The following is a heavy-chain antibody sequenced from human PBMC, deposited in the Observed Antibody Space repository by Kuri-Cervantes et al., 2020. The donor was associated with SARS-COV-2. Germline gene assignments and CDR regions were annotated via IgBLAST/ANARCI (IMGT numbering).Heavy chain of an antibody. V-gene: IGHV3-7*01. J-gene: IGHJ4*02. D-gene: IGHD3-3*01. CDR1: GFPFRSYW. CDR2: IKQDGSEK. CDR3: ARKRNNYDFWRGPIYYFDY. Sequence: GESLKISCAASGFPFRSYWMSWVRQAPGEGVEWVANIKQDGSEKYYVDSVKGRFTISSDNANNSLYLQMYSLRAEDTAVYYFARKRNNYDFWRGPIYYFDYWGQGTLVTVSS.